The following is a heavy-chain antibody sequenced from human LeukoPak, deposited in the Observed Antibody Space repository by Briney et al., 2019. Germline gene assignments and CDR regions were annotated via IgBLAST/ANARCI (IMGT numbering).Heavy chain of an antibody. J-gene: IGHJ5*02. Sequence: PSQTLSLTCTVSGGSISSSSYYWGWIRQPPGKGLEWIGSIYYSGSTYYNPSLKSRVTISVDTSKNQFSLKLSSVTAADTAVYYCARDPGIFWHPRNWFDPWGQGTLVTVSS. D-gene: IGHD3-9*01. CDR3: ARDPGIFWHPRNWFDP. CDR1: GGSISSSSYY. V-gene: IGHV4-39*07. CDR2: IYYSGST.